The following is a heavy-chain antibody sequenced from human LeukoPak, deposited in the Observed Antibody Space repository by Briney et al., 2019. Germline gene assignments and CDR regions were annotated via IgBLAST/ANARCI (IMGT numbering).Heavy chain of an antibody. CDR1: GFTFSSYS. D-gene: IGHD1-26*01. J-gene: IGHJ4*02. V-gene: IGHV4-38-2*01. Sequence: GSLRLSCAASGFTFSSYSMNWIRQPPGKGLEWIGSIYHGETTYYNPSLKTRLTISLDTSKNQFSLRLSSVTAADTAVYYCASNRSDFDYWGQGILVTVSS. CDR2: IYHGETT. CDR3: ASNRSDFDY.